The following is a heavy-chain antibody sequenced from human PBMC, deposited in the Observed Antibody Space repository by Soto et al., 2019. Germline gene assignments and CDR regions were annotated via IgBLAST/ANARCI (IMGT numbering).Heavy chain of an antibody. CDR2: IRSKANSYAT. V-gene: IGHV3-73*01. CDR3: TSSPGYCSGGSCKHYYYYGTAV. D-gene: IGHD2-15*01. J-gene: IGHJ6*02. Sequence: KELERVGHIRSKANSYATAYAASVKGRFTISRDDSKNTAYLQMNSQKTEDTAVYYCTSSPGYCSGGSCKHYYYYGTAVRGHGTTVTVSS.